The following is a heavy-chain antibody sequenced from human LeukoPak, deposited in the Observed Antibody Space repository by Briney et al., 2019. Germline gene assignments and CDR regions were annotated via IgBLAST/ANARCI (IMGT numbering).Heavy chain of an antibody. V-gene: IGHV3-66*01. J-gene: IGHJ6*02. CDR2: IYSGGST. Sequence: GGSLRLSCAASGFTVSSNYMSWVRQAPGKGLEWVSVIYSGGSTYYADSVKGRFTISRDNSKNTLYLQMNSLRAEDTAVYYCARERLSFGELSGMDVWGQGTTVTVSS. CDR3: ARERLSFGELSGMDV. CDR1: GFTVSSNY. D-gene: IGHD3-10*01.